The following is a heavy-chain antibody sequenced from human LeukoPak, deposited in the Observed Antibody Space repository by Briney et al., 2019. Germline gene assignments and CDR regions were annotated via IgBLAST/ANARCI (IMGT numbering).Heavy chain of an antibody. D-gene: IGHD3-9*01. CDR1: GFTFSTYA. Sequence: SGGSLRLSCAASGFTFSTYAMHWVRQAPGKGLEWVAVISHDGSNKYYTDSVKGRFTISRDNSKNTLYLQMNSLRAEDTAVYYCTSPRDYDILTGCQYWGQGTLVTVSS. J-gene: IGHJ4*02. V-gene: IGHV3-30-3*01. CDR2: ISHDGSNK. CDR3: TSPRDYDILTGCQY.